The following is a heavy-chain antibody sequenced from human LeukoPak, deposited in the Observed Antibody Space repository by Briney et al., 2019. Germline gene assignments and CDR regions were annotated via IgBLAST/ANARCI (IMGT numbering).Heavy chain of an antibody. D-gene: IGHD2-2*01. Sequence: ASVKVSCKTSGYTLSNYGVGWVRQAPGQGLEWMGWISGYQGRTNYAQNLQGRVTVTMDTSTSTVHMELRSLRSDDTAVYYCAGVVPAAPPSIYYYYMDVWGKGTTVTVSS. CDR3: AGVVPAAPPSIYYYYMDV. J-gene: IGHJ6*03. CDR1: GYTLSNYG. CDR2: ISGYQGRT. V-gene: IGHV1-18*01.